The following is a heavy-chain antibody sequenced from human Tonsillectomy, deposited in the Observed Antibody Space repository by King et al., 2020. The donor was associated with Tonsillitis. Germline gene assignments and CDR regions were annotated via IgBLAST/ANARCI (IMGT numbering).Heavy chain of an antibody. CDR2: IDPSGSYT. D-gene: IGHD4/OR15-4a*01. CDR1: GYSFTTYW. J-gene: IGHJ6*03. V-gene: IGHV5-10-1*03. CDR3: ARLVLFYYMDG. Sequence: QLVQSGAEVKEPGESLRISCKGSGYSFTTYWIMWVRQMPGKGLEWMGRIDPSGSYTEYSPSFQGHVTISADKSISTAYLQWSSLKASDTAMYYCARLVLFYYMDGWRRAPSLTVSS.